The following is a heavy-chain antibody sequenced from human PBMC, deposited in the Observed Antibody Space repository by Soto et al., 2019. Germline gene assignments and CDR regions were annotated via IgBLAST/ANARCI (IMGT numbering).Heavy chain of an antibody. CDR1: GFTFSSYA. V-gene: IGHV3-30-3*01. CDR3: ARGHLVPAAMGYYYGMDV. J-gene: IGHJ6*02. D-gene: IGHD2-2*01. CDR2: ISYDGSNK. Sequence: QVQLVESGGGVVQPGRSLRLSCAASGFTFSSYAMHWVRQAPGKGLEWVAVISYDGSNKYYADSVKGRFTISRDNSKNKLYLQMNSLRAEDTAVYYCARGHLVPAAMGYYYGMDVWGQGTTVTVSS.